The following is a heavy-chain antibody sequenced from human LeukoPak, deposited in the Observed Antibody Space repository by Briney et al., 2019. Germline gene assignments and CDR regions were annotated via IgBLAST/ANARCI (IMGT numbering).Heavy chain of an antibody. D-gene: IGHD3-10*01. V-gene: IGHV3-23*01. CDR3: TKRVDGSGTYYIDY. CDR2: IGGTDGTT. Sequence: GGSLRLSCAASGFTFSTYVMNWVRQAPGKGLEWVSAIGGTDGTTFYADSVKGRFAIYRVNSKNTLFLDMHTLRAEDTALYYCTKRVDGSGTYYIDYWGQGTLVTVSS. J-gene: IGHJ4*02. CDR1: GFTFSTYV.